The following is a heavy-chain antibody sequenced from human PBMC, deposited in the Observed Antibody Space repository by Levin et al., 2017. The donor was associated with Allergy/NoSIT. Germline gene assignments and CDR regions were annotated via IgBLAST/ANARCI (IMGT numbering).Heavy chain of an antibody. D-gene: IGHD2-2*01. J-gene: IGHJ4*02. CDR2: ISAARGDT. CDR3: ARMTQLDGAIDY. Sequence: GESLKISCKISGYSLTNYAMHWLRQAPGQRLEWMGWISAARGDTKYSQKFQGRVTITRDTSASTVYMELRSLRFEDTAVFYCARMTQLDGAIDYRGQGTLVTVSS. V-gene: IGHV1-3*01. CDR1: GYSLTNYA.